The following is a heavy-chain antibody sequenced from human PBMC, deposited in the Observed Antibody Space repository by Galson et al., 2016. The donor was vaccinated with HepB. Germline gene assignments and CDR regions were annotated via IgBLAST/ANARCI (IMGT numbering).Heavy chain of an antibody. V-gene: IGHV2-5*02. J-gene: IGHJ1*01. D-gene: IGHD6-13*01. Sequence: PALVKPTQTVTLTCTFSGFSLSTSGVAVGWIRQPPGTALEWLALIFWDDDKRYSPSLKNRLSITKDTSKNEVVLTMTNMDPVDTATYYCAHRDNGLLAAAGAQYFQHWGPGTLVIVSS. CDR2: IFWDDDK. CDR1: GFSLSTSGVA. CDR3: AHRDNGLLAAAGAQYFQH.